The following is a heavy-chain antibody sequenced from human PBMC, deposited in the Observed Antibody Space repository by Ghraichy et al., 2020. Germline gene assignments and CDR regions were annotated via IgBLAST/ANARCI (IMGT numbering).Heavy chain of an antibody. V-gene: IGHV3-33*01. CDR1: GFTFSSYG. D-gene: IGHD6-13*01. Sequence: LSLTCAASGFTFSSYGMHWVRQAPGKGLEWVAVIWYDGSNKYYADSVKGRFTISRDNSKNTLYLQMNSLRAEDTAVYYCARTHSSSWYESLVRTDWGYYGMDVWGQGTTVTVSS. CDR2: IWYDGSNK. J-gene: IGHJ6*02. CDR3: ARTHSSSWYESLVRTDWGYYGMDV.